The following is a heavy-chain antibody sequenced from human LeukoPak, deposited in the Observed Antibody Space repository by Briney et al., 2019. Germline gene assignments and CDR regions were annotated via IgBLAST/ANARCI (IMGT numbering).Heavy chain of an antibody. Sequence: GGSLRLPCAASGFIFSSYGMHWVRQAPGKGLEWVAFIRYDGSNKYYADSVRGRFTISRDDSKDTLYLQMNSLRGDDTAVYYCAKGSGYYTYNWFDPWGQGTLVTVSS. J-gene: IGHJ5*02. D-gene: IGHD3-3*01. CDR1: GFIFSSYG. V-gene: IGHV3-30*02. CDR2: IRYDGSNK. CDR3: AKGSGYYTYNWFDP.